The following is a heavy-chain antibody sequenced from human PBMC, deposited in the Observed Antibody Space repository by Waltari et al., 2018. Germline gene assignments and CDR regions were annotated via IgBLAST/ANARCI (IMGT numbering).Heavy chain of an antibody. CDR3: ARAYIGYCTGGVCPETTLPGY. J-gene: IGHJ4*02. CDR2: ISYDGSNK. CDR1: GFPFSSYG. D-gene: IGHD2-8*02. V-gene: IGHV3-30*03. Sequence: QVQLVESGGGVVQPGRSLRLSCAASGFPFSSYGMHWVRQAPGTGLEWVAVISYDGSNKYYADSVKGRFTISRDNSKNTLYLQMNSLRAEDTAVYYCARAYIGYCTGGVCPETTLPGYWGQGTLVTVSS.